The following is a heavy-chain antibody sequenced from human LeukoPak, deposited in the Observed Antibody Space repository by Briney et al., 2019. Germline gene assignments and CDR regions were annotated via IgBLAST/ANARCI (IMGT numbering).Heavy chain of an antibody. Sequence: GSLRLSCAASGFTFISYAMSWVRQAPGKGLEWVSAISGSGGTTYYADSVKGRFTISRDNSKNTLYLQMNSLRAEDTAVYYCAKDHYPNTRFQGSVIDYWGQGTLVTVSS. V-gene: IGHV3-23*01. D-gene: IGHD6-25*01. J-gene: IGHJ4*02. CDR3: AKDHYPNTRFQGSVIDY. CDR2: ISGSGGTT. CDR1: GFTFISYA.